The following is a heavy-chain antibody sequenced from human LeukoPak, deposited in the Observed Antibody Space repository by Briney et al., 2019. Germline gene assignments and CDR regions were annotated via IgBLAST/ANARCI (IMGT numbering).Heavy chain of an antibody. V-gene: IGHV3-21*01. J-gene: IGHJ4*02. D-gene: IGHD5-18*01. CDR3: ASLRGYSYGHFDY. Sequence: GGSLRLSCAASGFTFSSYSINWVRQAPGKGLEWVSSISSSSSYIYYADSVKGRSTISRDNAKNSLFLQMNSLRAEDTAVYYCASLRGYSYGHFDYWGQGTLVTVSS. CDR1: GFTFSSYS. CDR2: ISSSSSYI.